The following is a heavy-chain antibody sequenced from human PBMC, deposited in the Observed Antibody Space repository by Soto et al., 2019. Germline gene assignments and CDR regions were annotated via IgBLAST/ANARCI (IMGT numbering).Heavy chain of an antibody. Sequence: PSETLSLTCTVSGGSMGDYFWTWIRLPAGKRLEWIGRKSISASTDYNPSLKGRASMSVDTSKNQFSLRLISVTAADPALYYCARSLWSAAGWSFDVWGQGILVTVSS. D-gene: IGHD2-21*01. J-gene: IGHJ4*02. CDR1: GGSMGDYF. CDR3: ARSLWSAAGWSFDV. V-gene: IGHV4-4*07. CDR2: KSISAST.